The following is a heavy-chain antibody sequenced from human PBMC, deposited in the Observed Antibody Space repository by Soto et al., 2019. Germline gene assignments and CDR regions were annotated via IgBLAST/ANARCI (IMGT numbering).Heavy chain of an antibody. D-gene: IGHD3-22*01. J-gene: IGHJ4*02. V-gene: IGHV3-33*01. CDR3: ARDSSGYYPEYHFDY. CDR2: IWYDGSNK. Sequence: LRLSCAASGFTFSSYGMHWVRQAPGKGLEWVAVIWYDGSNKYYADSVKGRFTISRDNSKNALYLQMNSLRAEDTAVYYCARDSSGYYPEYHFDYWGQGTLVTVSS. CDR1: GFTFSSYG.